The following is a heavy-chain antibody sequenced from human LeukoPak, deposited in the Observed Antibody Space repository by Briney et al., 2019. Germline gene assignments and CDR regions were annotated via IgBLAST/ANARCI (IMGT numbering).Heavy chain of an antibody. V-gene: IGHV4-61*02. CDR2: IYTSGST. J-gene: IGHJ5*02. CDR1: AGSISIGSYD. Sequence: PSQTLSLTCTVSAGSISIGSYDCSWIRQPAGNGLEGIGRIYTSGSTNYNPSLRTRVTISVATSKNQLSLKLSSVTAADTVGYYCARDSDRNYYDSSGYYYVYNWFDPWGQGTLVTVSS. CDR3: ARDSDRNYYDSSGYYYVYNWFDP. D-gene: IGHD3-22*01.